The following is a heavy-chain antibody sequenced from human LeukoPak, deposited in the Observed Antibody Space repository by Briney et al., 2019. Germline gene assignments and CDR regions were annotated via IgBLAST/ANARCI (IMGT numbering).Heavy chain of an antibody. J-gene: IGHJ4*02. V-gene: IGHV4-39*01. CDR2: VCDRGTT. D-gene: IGHD3-22*01. CDR3: ARHDYDSSGYRRDYYIDF. CDR1: GGSISSTGYC. Sequence: PSETLSLTCTVSGGSISSTGYCWGWIRQPPGRGLEWIGSVCDRGTTFYNPSLKSRLAMSVDTSKNQFSLRLRFATAADTSVYYCARHDYDSSGYRRDYYIDFWGQGTPVTVSS.